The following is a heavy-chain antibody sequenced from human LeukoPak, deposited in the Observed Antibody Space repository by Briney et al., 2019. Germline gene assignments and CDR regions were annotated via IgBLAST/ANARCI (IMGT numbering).Heavy chain of an antibody. CDR2: INHSGST. D-gene: IGHD5-24*01. CDR3: ARWLQSRKYFQH. V-gene: IGHV4-34*01. Sequence: SETLSLTCAVYGGSFSGYYWSWIRQPPGKGLEWIGEINHSGSTNYNPFLKSRVTISVDTSRNQFSLKLSSVTAADTAVYYCARWLQSRKYFQHWGQGTLVTVSS. J-gene: IGHJ1*01. CDR1: GGSFSGYY.